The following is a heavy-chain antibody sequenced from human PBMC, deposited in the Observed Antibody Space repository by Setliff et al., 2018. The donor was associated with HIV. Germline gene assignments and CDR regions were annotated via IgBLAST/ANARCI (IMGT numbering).Heavy chain of an antibody. V-gene: IGHV1-2*06. Sequence: GASVKVSCKASGYTFTGYYMHWVRQAPGQGLEWMGRINPNSGGTKYAQKFQGRVTITRNTSISTAYMELSSLRSEDTAVYYCARGGGAAFYYYYYMDVWGKGTTVTVSS. CDR1: GYTFTGYY. J-gene: IGHJ6*03. D-gene: IGHD3-16*01. CDR3: ARGGGAAFYYYYYMDV. CDR2: INPNSGGT.